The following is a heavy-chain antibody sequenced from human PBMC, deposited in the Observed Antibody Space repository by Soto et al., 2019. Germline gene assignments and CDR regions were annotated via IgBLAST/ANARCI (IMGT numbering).Heavy chain of an antibody. Sequence: QVQLVQSGAEEKKPGASVKVSCKASGYTFTSYAMHWVRQAPGQRLEWMGWINAGNGNTKYSQKFQGRVTITRDTSASTAYMELGSLRSEDTAVYYCARGIVVVTALDYCGQGTLVTVSS. CDR3: ARGIVVVTALDY. CDR2: INAGNGNT. D-gene: IGHD2-21*02. CDR1: GYTFTSYA. J-gene: IGHJ4*02. V-gene: IGHV1-3*05.